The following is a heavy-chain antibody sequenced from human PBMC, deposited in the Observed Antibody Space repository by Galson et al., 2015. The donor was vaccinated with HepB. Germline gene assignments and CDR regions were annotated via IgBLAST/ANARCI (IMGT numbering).Heavy chain of an antibody. D-gene: IGHD2-15*01. Sequence: SVKVSCKASGYTFTSYYMHWVRQAPGQGLEWMGTINPSGGSTSYAQKFQGRVTMTRDTSTSTVYMELSSLRSEDTAVYYCARSNFAVVVVAATLGWFDPWGQGTLVTVSS. CDR1: GYTFTSYY. J-gene: IGHJ5*02. V-gene: IGHV1-46*01. CDR3: ARSNFAVVVVAATLGWFDP. CDR2: INPSGGST.